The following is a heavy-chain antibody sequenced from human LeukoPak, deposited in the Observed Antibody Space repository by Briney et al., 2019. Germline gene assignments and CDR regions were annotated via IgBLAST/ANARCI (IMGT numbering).Heavy chain of an antibody. CDR2: LIPMFGIA. V-gene: IGHV1-69*04. J-gene: IGHJ5*02. D-gene: IGHD1-1*01. Sequence: SVKVSCKASGGTFSNYAISWVRQAPGQGLEWMGRLIPMFGIANYAQKFQGRVTFTADKSTGTAYMELSSLRSEDTAVYYCARFDWNDASNWFDPWGQGTLVTVSS. CDR1: GGTFSNYA. CDR3: ARFDWNDASNWFDP.